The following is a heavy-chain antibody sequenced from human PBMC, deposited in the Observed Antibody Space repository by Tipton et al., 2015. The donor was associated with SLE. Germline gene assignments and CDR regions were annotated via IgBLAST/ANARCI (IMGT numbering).Heavy chain of an antibody. CDR2: IYHSGST. J-gene: IGHJ5*01. CDR3: ARGGVEEGLEEGDWFDS. D-gene: IGHD1-1*01. V-gene: IGHV4-38-2*01. CDR1: GYSISSGYY. Sequence: TLSLTCDVYGYSISSGYYWGWIRQPPGKGLEWIGSIYHSGSTYYNPSLKSRVTISVDTSKNQFSLKLSSVTAADTAVYYCARGGVEEGLEEGDWFDSWGQGTLVTVSS.